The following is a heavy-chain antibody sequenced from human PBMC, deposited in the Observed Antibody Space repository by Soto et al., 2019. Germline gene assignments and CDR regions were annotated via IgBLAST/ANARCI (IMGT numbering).Heavy chain of an antibody. CDR2: IKDGGRT. Sequence: QVQLQQWGAGLLKPSETLSLNCAVNGGSLSGYYWSWIRQPPGKGLEWIGEIKDGGRTNYSPSLKSRATISSDTSNTQFSLRLYSVTAADPGVYYCARGQEGVVATHWDQGTLVTVSS. J-gene: IGHJ4*02. CDR3: ARGQEGVVATH. V-gene: IGHV4-34*01. CDR1: GGSLSGYY. D-gene: IGHD5-12*01.